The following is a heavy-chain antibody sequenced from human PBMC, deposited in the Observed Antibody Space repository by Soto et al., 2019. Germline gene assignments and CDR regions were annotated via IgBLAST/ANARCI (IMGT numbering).Heavy chain of an antibody. CDR3: ARAAYLVPAAIDWFDP. CDR2: IYYSGST. D-gene: IGHD2-2*01. CDR1: GGSISSGGYY. V-gene: IGHV4-31*03. J-gene: IGHJ5*02. Sequence: QVQLQESGPGLVKPSQTLSLTCTVSGGSISSGGYYWSWIRQHPGKGLEWIGYIYYSGSTYYNPSLKSRVTISVDTSKNQFSLKLSSVTAADTAVYYCARAAYLVPAAIDWFDPWGQGTLVTVSS.